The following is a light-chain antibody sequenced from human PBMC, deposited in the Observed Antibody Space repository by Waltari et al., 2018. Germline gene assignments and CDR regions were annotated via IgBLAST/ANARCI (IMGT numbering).Light chain of an antibody. CDR3: QNHERLPAT. CDR2: AAS. Sequence: EIVFTQSPGTLSLSPGERAPLSCRASQSIGRYLVWYQQKPGQAPRLLIYAASSRATGIPDRFSGSGSGTDFSLTISRLEPEDFAVYYCQNHERLPATFGQGTKVEIK. J-gene: IGKJ1*01. CDR1: QSIGRY. V-gene: IGKV3-20*01.